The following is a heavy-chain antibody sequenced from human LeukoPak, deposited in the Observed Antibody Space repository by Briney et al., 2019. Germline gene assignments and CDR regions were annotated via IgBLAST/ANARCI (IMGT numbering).Heavy chain of an antibody. D-gene: IGHD6-13*01. CDR1: GGSISSSSYY. Sequence: KPSETLSLTCTVSGGSISSSSYYWSWIRPPAGKGLGWVGRIYTTGITKYNPSLKSRFTIPVDTSKNQFSLKLSSVTAADTAVYYCARHASYSSPFDYWGQGTLVTVSS. CDR3: ARHASYSSPFDY. CDR2: IYTTGIT. J-gene: IGHJ4*02. V-gene: IGHV4-61*02.